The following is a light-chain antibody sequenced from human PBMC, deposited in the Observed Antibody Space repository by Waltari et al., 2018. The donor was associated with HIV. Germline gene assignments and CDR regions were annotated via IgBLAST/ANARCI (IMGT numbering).Light chain of an antibody. CDR3: QTWDINTAV. Sequence: SYDLTQPTSVSVSLGQTASITCSGDELGRKYVCWSQQRPGQSPVMVIFQESERPSGIPERFSGSNSGNTATLTISGTQAMDEAAYYCQTWDINTAVFGGGTKLTVL. J-gene: IGLJ2*01. CDR1: ELGRKY. V-gene: IGLV3-1*01. CDR2: QES.